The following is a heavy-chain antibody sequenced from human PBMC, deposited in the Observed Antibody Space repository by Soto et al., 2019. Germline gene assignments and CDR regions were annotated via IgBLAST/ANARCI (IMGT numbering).Heavy chain of an antibody. CDR2: IYWDDNK. CDR1: GFSLTTPGVG. J-gene: IGHJ4*02. V-gene: IGHV2-5*02. Sequence: QITLKESGPTLVKHTQTLTLTCAFNGFSLTTPGVGVGWIRQPPGKALEWLALIYWDDNKNYSPSLKTRLTLTKDTSKNQVVLTMTNMDPVDTATYYCAHRRREGTVTTGFDYWGQGTLGTVSS. CDR3: AHRRREGTVTTGFDY. D-gene: IGHD4-17*01.